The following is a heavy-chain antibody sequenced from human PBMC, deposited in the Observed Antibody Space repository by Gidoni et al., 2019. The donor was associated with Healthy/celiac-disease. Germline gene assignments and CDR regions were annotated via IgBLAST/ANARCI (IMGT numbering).Heavy chain of an antibody. J-gene: IGHJ4*02. V-gene: IGHV3-30-3*01. CDR2: ISYDGSNK. Sequence: QVQLVESGGGVVQPGRSLRLSCAASGFTFSSYAMHWVRQAPGKGLELVAVISYDGSNKYYADSVKGRFTISRDNSKNTLYLQMNSLRAEDTAVYYCARGGTIFGVVTRFDYWGQGTLVTVSS. CDR3: ARGGTIFGVVTRFDY. CDR1: GFTFSSYA. D-gene: IGHD3-3*01.